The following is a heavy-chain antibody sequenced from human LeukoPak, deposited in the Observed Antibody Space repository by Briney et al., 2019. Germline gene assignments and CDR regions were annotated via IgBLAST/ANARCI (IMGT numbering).Heavy chain of an antibody. V-gene: IGHV1-18*04. Sequence: ASVKVSCKASGYTFTSYGISWVRQAPGQGLEWMGWISAYNGDTNYAQKLQGRVTMTTDTSTTTVHMELRSLRSDDTAMYFCARATAGDVDYWGQGTLVTVSS. D-gene: IGHD3-16*01. J-gene: IGHJ4*02. CDR3: ARATAGDVDY. CDR1: GYTFTSYG. CDR2: ISAYNGDT.